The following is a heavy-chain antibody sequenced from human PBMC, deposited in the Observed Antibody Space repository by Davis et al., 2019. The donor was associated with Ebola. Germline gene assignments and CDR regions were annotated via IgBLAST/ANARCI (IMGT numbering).Heavy chain of an antibody. J-gene: IGHJ5*02. CDR2: IYYSGST. CDR1: GGSISSGDYY. CDR3: ARTKRAPPLVGWFDP. V-gene: IGHV4-30-4*01. Sequence: SETLSLTCTVSGGSISSGDYYWSWIRQPPGKGLEWIGYIYYSGSTYYNPSLESRVTISVDTSKNQFSLKLSSVTAADTAVYYCARTKRAPPLVGWFDPWGQGTLVTVSS. D-gene: IGHD3-16*02.